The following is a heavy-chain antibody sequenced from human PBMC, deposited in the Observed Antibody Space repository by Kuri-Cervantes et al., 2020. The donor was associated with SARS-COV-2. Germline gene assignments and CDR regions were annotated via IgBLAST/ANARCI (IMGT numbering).Heavy chain of an antibody. V-gene: IGHV3-21*01. J-gene: IGHJ3*02. D-gene: IGHD3-16*02. CDR3: ARRGGYLPPDAFDI. CDR2: IDATSSHV. CDR1: GFTLSTYS. Sequence: LSLTCAASGFTLSTYSMTWVRQAPGKGLEWVSSIDATSSHVFYADSMKGRFTISRDNAKNSLYVQMNSLRAEDTAVYYCARRGGYLPPDAFDIWGQGTMVTVSS.